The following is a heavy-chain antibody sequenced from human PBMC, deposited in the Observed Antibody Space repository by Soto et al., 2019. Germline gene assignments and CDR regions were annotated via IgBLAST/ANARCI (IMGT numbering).Heavy chain of an antibody. CDR3: TRLEVLDDGMDV. J-gene: IGHJ6*02. V-gene: IGHV3-73*01. D-gene: IGHD1-1*01. Sequence: GGSLRLSCVASGFTFSGSSMHWVRQASGKGLEWVGRIRSKANNYATAYAASVKGRFTVSRDDSKNTAYLQMNSLKTEDTAVYYCTRLEVLDDGMDVWGQGTTVTVSS. CDR2: IRSKANNYAT. CDR1: GFTFSGSS.